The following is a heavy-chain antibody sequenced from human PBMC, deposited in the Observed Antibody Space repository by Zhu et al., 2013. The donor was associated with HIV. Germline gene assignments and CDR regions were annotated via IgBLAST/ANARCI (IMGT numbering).Heavy chain of an antibody. CDR2: IIPIFGTA. D-gene: IGHD2-2*01. CDR3: ARALPRDCSSTSCYASYYYYYGMDV. Sequence: QVQLVQSGAEVKKPGSSVKVSCKASGGTFSSYAISWVRQAPGQGLEWMGGIIPIFGTANYAQKFQGRVTITADESTSTAYMELSSLRSEDTAVYYCARALPRDCSSTSCYASYYYYYGMDVWGQGTTVTVSS. V-gene: IGHV1-69*01. CDR1: GGTFSSYA. J-gene: IGHJ6*02.